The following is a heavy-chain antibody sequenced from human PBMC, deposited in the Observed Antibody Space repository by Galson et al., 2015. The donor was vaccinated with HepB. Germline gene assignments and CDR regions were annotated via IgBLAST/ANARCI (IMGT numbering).Heavy chain of an antibody. CDR2: ISAYNGDT. D-gene: IGHD6-13*01. CDR1: GYTSTTYG. CDR3: ARDFLYSRPGWFDP. J-gene: IGHJ5*02. Sequence: SVKVSCKASGYTSTTYGINWVRQAPGQGLQWMGWISAYNGDTNYAQNLQGRVTLTTDTSTSTAYMELRSLRSDDTAVYYCARDFLYSRPGWFDPWGQGTLVTVSS. V-gene: IGHV1-18*04.